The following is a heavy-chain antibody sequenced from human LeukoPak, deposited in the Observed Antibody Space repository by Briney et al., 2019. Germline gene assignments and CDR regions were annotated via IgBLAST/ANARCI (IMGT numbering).Heavy chain of an antibody. V-gene: IGHV3-48*03. Sequence: GGSLRLSCAASGFTFSSYEMNWVRQAPGKGLEWVSYISSSGSTIYYADSVKGRFTISRDNAKKSLYLQMNSLKAEDTAVYYCTRRALAYCGGDCYSDWYFDLWGRGTLVTVSS. CDR3: TRRALAYCGGDCYSDWYFDL. CDR2: ISSSGSTI. CDR1: GFTFSSYE. J-gene: IGHJ2*01. D-gene: IGHD2-21*02.